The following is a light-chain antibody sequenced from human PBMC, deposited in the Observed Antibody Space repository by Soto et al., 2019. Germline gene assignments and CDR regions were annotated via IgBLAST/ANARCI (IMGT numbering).Light chain of an antibody. CDR1: ECISRDD. Sequence: EIVLTQSPCTLSLSPGQRATLSCRASECISRDDLAWYQQRLGQAPRLLIYGASSGATGIPDRLSGSGYRTDFTLTISSLQPEDFAIYYSQQYGYGPSTFGQWPKLEIK. J-gene: IGKJ2*01. CDR3: QQYGYGPST. V-gene: IGKV3-20*01. CDR2: GAS.